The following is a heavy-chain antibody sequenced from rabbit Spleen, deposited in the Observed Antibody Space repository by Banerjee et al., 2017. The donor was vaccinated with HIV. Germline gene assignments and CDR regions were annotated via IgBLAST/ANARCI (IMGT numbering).Heavy chain of an antibody. Sequence: QSLEESGGDLVKPGASLTLTCIASGFSFSSSYDMCWVRQPPGKGLEWIACIYTGTGSTYYASWAKGRFTISKTSSTTVTLQMTSLTVSDTATYFGARDSDYTRFGLWGPGTLVTVS. D-gene: IGHD2-1*01. J-gene: IGHJ4*01. V-gene: IGHV1S40*01. CDR1: GFSFSSSYD. CDR3: ARDSDYTRFGL. CDR2: IYTGTGST.